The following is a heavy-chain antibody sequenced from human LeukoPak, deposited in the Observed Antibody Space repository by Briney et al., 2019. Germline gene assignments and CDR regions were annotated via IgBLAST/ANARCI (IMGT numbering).Heavy chain of an antibody. V-gene: IGHV1-2*02. D-gene: IGHD5-24*01. CDR3: ATVAGRDGYKGHFDY. Sequence: GASVKVSCKASGYTFTGYYMHWVRQAPGQGLEWMGWINPNSGGTNYAQKFQGRVTMTEDTSTDTAYMELSSLRSEDTAVYYCATVAGRDGYKGHFDYWGQGTLVTVSS. CDR1: GYTFTGYY. J-gene: IGHJ4*02. CDR2: INPNSGGT.